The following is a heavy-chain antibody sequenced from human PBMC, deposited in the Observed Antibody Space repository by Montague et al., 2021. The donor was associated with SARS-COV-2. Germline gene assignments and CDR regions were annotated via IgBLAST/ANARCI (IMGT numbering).Heavy chain of an antibody. Sequence: SETLSLTCAVYGGSFSGYYWSWIRQPPGRGLEWIGETNDSGRTNYNPSLKGRVTISVDTSRNQFSLRLTSVTAADTAVYYCARVLKHCDSRNCYSFFDHWGQGTLVSVSS. J-gene: IGHJ4*02. CDR2: TNDSGRT. V-gene: IGHV4-34*01. CDR3: ARVLKHCDSRNCYSFFDH. D-gene: IGHD2-21*02. CDR1: GGSFSGYY.